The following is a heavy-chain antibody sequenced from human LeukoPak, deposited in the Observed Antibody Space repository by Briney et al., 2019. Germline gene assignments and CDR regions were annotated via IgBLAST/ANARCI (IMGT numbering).Heavy chain of an antibody. V-gene: IGHV3-48*03. CDR2: ISSSGSTI. D-gene: IGHD1-26*01. CDR1: GFTFSSYE. J-gene: IGHJ3*02. Sequence: GGSLRLSCAASGFTFSSYEMDWVRQAPGKGLEWVSYISSSGSTIYYADSVKGRFTISRDNAKNSLYLQMNSLRAEDMAVYYCAREADSGSYDAFDIWGQGTMVTVSS. CDR3: AREADSGSYDAFDI.